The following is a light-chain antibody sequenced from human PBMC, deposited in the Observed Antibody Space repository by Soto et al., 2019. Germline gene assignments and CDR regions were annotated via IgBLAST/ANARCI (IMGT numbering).Light chain of an antibody. Sequence: EIIFTQSPDTLSLSPGERATLSCSASQTVSSNYLAWYQQKPGQAPRLLIYGASSRATGIPDRFSGSGSGTDFTLTIDRLESEDFAVYFCQQYGDLPWTFGQGTKVDIK. CDR2: GAS. CDR3: QQYGDLPWT. CDR1: QTVSSNY. J-gene: IGKJ1*01. V-gene: IGKV3-20*01.